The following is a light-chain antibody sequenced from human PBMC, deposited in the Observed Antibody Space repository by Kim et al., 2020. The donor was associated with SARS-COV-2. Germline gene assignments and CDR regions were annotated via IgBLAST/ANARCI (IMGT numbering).Light chain of an antibody. CDR2: AAS. Sequence: SGSIGDRVTITCRASQPISTFLNWYQQKPGKAPKLLISAASSLASGVPSRFSGSGSGTDFTLTVSSLQPADFATYYCQQSHSTPCTFGQGTKLEI. CDR3: QQSHSTPCT. J-gene: IGKJ2*02. V-gene: IGKV1-39*01. CDR1: QPISTF.